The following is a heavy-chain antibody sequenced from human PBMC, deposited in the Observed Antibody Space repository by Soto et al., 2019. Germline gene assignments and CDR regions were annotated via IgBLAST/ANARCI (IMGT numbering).Heavy chain of an antibody. J-gene: IGHJ4*02. Sequence: SLRLSCAASGFTFSSYAMGWVRQGPGKGLEWVAVVSIGGSTHYADSVRGRFTISRDNSKNTLSLQMNSLTAEDTAVYFCAKRRGAGGHFDYWGQGALVTVSS. CDR1: GFTFSSYA. CDR2: VSIGGST. D-gene: IGHD2-15*01. V-gene: IGHV3-23*01. CDR3: AKRRGAGGHFDY.